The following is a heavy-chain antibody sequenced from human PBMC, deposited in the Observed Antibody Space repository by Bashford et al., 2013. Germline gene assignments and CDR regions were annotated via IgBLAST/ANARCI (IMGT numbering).Heavy chain of an antibody. Sequence: RQAPGKGLEWVSYISSSGSTIYYADSVKGRFTISRDNAKNSLYLQMNSLRAEDTAVYYCARDRRGVSDSSGYYYWEGYYYYYGMDVWGQGTTVTVSS. CDR2: ISSSGSTI. CDR3: ARDRRGVSDSSGYYYWEGYYYYYGMDV. D-gene: IGHD3-22*01. V-gene: IGHV3-11*01. J-gene: IGHJ6*02.